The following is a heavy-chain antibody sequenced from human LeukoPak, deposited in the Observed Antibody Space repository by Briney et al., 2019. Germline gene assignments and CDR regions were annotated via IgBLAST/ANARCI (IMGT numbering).Heavy chain of an antibody. J-gene: IGHJ2*01. CDR2: INHSGST. CDR3: ARLQSYYDITGYYWYFDL. CDR1: GGSFSGYY. D-gene: IGHD3-22*01. V-gene: IGHV4-34*01. Sequence: SETLSLTCAVYGGSFSGYYWSWIRQPPGKGLEWIGEINHSGSTNYNPSLKSRVTISVDTSKNQFSLKLSSVTAADTAVYRCARLQSYYDITGYYWYFDLWGRSTLVTVSS.